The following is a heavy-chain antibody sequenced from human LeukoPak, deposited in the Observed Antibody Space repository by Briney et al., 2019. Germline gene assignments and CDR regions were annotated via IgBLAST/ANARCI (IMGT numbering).Heavy chain of an antibody. CDR2: ISGSGSST. Sequence: GGSLTLSCAASGFTFSSYAMSWVRQAPGEGLEWDSAISGSGSSTYYADSVKDRRTISRDNSKNTLYMQMNGLRAEDSAVYYGAKAQSSGSEPTYGMDVWGQGTTVTVSS. CDR1: GFTFSSYA. D-gene: IGHD6-19*01. J-gene: IGHJ6*02. CDR3: AKAQSSGSEPTYGMDV. V-gene: IGHV3-23*01.